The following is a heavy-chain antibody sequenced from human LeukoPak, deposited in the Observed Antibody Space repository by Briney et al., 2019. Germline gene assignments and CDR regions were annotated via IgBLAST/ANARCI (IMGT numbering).Heavy chain of an antibody. CDR3: ATGLRYYDSSGYYTGNWFDP. J-gene: IGHJ5*02. CDR1: GGSISSYY. Sequence: PSETLSLTCTVSGGSISSYYWSWIRQPPGKGLEWIGYIYYSGSTNYNPSLKSRVTISVDTSKNQFSLKLSSVTAADTAVYYCATGLRYYDSSGYYTGNWFDPWGQGTLVTVSS. D-gene: IGHD3-22*01. CDR2: IYYSGST. V-gene: IGHV4-59*12.